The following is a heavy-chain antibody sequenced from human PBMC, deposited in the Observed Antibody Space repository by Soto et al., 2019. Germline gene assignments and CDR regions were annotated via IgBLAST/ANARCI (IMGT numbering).Heavy chain of an antibody. Sequence: QVQLVQSGAEVKKPGASVKVSCKASGYTFTSFYMHWVRQAPGQGLEWMGIINPSGTTTDYAQKFQGRVTMTRDTSTRTYYMEPSSLTSEDTAVYYCAKRQIARHDYYGMEVWGQGTAVTVSS. CDR2: INPSGTTT. V-gene: IGHV1-46*01. CDR1: GYTFTSFY. CDR3: AKRQIARHDYYGMEV. J-gene: IGHJ6*02.